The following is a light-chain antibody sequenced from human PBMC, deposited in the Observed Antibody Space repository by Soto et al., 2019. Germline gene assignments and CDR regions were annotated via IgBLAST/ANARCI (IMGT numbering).Light chain of an antibody. CDR2: DVS. Sequence: QSVLTQPRSVSGAPGQSVAISCTGTSSDVGGYDYVSWYQQHPGKAPHLIIFDVSKRPSGVPYRFSGSKSGNTASLTISGLQAGDEADYYCCSYAGGPYVFGTGTKVTVL. CDR1: SSDVGGYDY. V-gene: IGLV2-11*01. CDR3: CSYAGGPYV. J-gene: IGLJ1*01.